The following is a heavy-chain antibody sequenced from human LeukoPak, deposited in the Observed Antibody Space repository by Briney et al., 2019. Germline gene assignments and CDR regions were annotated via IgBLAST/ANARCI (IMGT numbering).Heavy chain of an antibody. D-gene: IGHD2-21*02. J-gene: IGHJ4*02. CDR2: IYYSGST. CDR3: ARQGRDGYIVDY. V-gene: IGHV4-59*08. CDR1: GGSISSYY. Sequence: SETLSLTCTISGGSISSYYWSWIRQPPGKGREWIGYIYYSGSTNYNPSLKSRVTISVDTSKNHFSLKLSSVTAADTAVYYCARQGRDGYIVDYWGQGTLVTVSS.